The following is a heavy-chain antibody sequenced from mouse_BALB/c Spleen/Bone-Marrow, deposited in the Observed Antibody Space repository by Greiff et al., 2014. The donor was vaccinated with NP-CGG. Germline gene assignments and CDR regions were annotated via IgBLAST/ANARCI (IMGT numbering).Heavy chain of an antibody. V-gene: IGHV3-2*02. J-gene: IGHJ3*01. Sequence: DVKLQESGPGLVKPSQSLSLTCIATGYSITRDYAWNWIRQFPGNKLEWIGYISYSGSTTYNPSLESRISITRDTSKNQFFLQLNSVTTEDTATYYCARSSSYDYDVGFAYWGQGTLVTVSA. CDR2: ISYSGST. CDR1: GYSITRDYA. CDR3: ARSSSYDYDVGFAY. D-gene: IGHD2-4*01.